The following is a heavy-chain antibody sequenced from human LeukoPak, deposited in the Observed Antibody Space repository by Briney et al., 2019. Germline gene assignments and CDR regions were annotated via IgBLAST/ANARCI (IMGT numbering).Heavy chain of an antibody. CDR3: ATDQRYAVDY. V-gene: IGHV3-48*02. D-gene: IGHD3-9*01. J-gene: IGHJ4*02. CDR1: GFSFTVYP. CDR2: IRTTAEDAKYA. Sequence: GGSLRLSCGTSGFSFTVYPMNWVRQAPGKGLEWISNIRTTAEDAKYAYYADSVQGRVTISRDDGKNTLYLHMNSLRDDDTAVYYCATDQRYAVDYWGQGILVTVSS.